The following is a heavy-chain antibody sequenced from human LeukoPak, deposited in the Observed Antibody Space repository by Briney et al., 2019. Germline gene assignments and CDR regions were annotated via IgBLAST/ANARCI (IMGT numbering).Heavy chain of an antibody. CDR3: ARDRHYYDSSGYLDAFDI. CDR1: GGSISSYY. Sequence: SETLSLTCTVSGGSISSYYWSWIRQPAGKGLEWIGRIYTSGSTNYNPSLKSRVTMSVDTSKNQFSLKLSSVTAADTAVYYCARDRHYYDSSGYLDAFDIWGQGTMVTVSS. J-gene: IGHJ3*02. CDR2: IYTSGST. D-gene: IGHD3-22*01. V-gene: IGHV4-4*07.